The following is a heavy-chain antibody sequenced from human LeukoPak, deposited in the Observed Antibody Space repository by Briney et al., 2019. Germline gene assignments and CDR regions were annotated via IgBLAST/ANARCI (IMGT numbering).Heavy chain of an antibody. V-gene: IGHV3-23*01. Sequence: RAGGSLRLSCAASGFTFSSYAMSWVRQAPGKGLEWVSAISGSGGSTYYADSVKGRFTISRDNSKNTLYLQMNSLRAEDTAVYYCARRRGGGSSSSFDYWGQGTLVTVSS. J-gene: IGHJ4*02. CDR1: GFTFSSYA. D-gene: IGHD2-15*01. CDR2: ISGSGGST. CDR3: ARRRGGGSSSSFDY.